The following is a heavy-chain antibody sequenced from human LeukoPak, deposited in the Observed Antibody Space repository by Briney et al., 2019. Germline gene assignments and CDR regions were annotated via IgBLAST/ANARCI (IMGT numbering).Heavy chain of an antibody. CDR2: IRYDGSNK. Sequence: GGSLRLSCAASGFTFSSYGMHWVRQAPGKGLEWVAFIRYDGSNKYYADSVKGRFTISRDNSKNTLYLQMNSLRAEDTAVYYCASSKGRGYSGYDFDSWGQGTLVTVSS. CDR3: ASSKGRGYSGYDFDS. CDR1: GFTFSSYG. D-gene: IGHD5-12*01. J-gene: IGHJ4*02. V-gene: IGHV3-30*02.